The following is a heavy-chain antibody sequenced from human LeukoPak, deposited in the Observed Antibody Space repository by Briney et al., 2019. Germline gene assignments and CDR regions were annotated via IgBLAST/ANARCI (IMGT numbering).Heavy chain of an antibody. J-gene: IGHJ3*02. CDR2: INHSGST. V-gene: IGHV4-34*01. CDR1: GGSFSGYY. Sequence: SETLSLTCAVYGGSFSGYYWSWIRQPPGKGLEWIGEINHSGSTNYNPSLKSRVTISVDTSKNQFSLKLSSVTAADTAVYYCAGFYRTTVTTDAFDICGQGTMVTVSS. D-gene: IGHD4-17*01. CDR3: AGFYRTTVTTDAFDI.